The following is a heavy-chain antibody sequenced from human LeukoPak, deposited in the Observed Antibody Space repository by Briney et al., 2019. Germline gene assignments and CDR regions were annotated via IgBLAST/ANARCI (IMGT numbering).Heavy chain of an antibody. CDR1: GYTFTSYG. V-gene: IGHV1-69*13. CDR3: AGVNPFYYDILTGYPYYFDY. CDR2: IIPIFGTA. D-gene: IGHD3-9*01. J-gene: IGHJ4*02. Sequence: ASVKVSCKASGYTFTSYGISWVRQAPGQGLEWMGGIIPIFGTANYAQKFQGRVTITADESTSTAYMELSSLRSEDTAVYYCAGVNPFYYDILTGYPYYFDYWGQGTLVTVSS.